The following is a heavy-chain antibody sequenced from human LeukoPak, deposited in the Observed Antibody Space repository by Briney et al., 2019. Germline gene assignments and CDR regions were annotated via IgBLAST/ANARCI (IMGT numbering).Heavy chain of an antibody. J-gene: IGHJ4*02. CDR2: ISSSSSYI. V-gene: IGHV3-21*01. D-gene: IGHD6-19*01. CDR3: ASGIAVAGTEGY. CDR1: GFIVSSNY. Sequence: PGGSLRLSCAASGFIVSSNYMTWVRQAPGKGLEWVSSISSSSSYIYYADSVKGRFTISRDNAKNSLYLQMNSLRAEDTAVYYCASGIAVAGTEGYWGQGTLVTVSS.